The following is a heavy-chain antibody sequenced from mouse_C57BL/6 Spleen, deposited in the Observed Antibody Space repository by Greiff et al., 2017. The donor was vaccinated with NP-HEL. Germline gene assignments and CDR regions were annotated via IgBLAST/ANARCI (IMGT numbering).Heavy chain of an antibody. Sequence: QVHVKQPGAELVRPGSSVKLSCKASGYTFTSSWMHWVQPRPIQGLEWIGNIDPSDRETHYNQKFKDKATLTVDKSSSTAYMQLSSLTSEDSAVYYCSRLRTTAFDYWGQGTTLTVSS. CDR3: SRLRTTAFDY. CDR2: IDPSDRET. D-gene: IGHD1-2*01. J-gene: IGHJ2*01. CDR1: GYTFTSSW. V-gene: IGHV1-52*01.